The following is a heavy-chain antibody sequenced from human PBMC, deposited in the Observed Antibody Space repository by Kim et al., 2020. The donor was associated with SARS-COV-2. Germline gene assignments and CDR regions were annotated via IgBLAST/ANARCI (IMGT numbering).Heavy chain of an antibody. V-gene: IGHV3-48*02. Sequence: GGSLRLSCAASGFTFSSYSMNWVRQAPGKGLEWVSYISSSSTIYYADSVKGRFTISRDNAKNSLYLQMNSLRDEDTAVYYCANSGARGLLGYCSGGSCYIDDYWGQGTLVTVSS. CDR1: GFTFSSYS. D-gene: IGHD2-15*01. CDR3: ANSGARGLLGYCSGGSCYIDDY. CDR2: ISSSSTI. J-gene: IGHJ4*02.